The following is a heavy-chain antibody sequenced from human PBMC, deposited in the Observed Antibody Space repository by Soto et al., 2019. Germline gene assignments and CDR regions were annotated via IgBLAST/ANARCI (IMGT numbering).Heavy chain of an antibody. V-gene: IGHV3-11*01. J-gene: IGHJ6*02. CDR2: ISSTGTTI. CDR1: GFTFSDYS. Sequence: PGGSLRLSCAASGFTFSDYSMSWIRQAPGKGLEWVSYISSTGTTILYADSVRGRFTISRDNAKNSLYLQMNSLRAEDTAVYYCARNRYFDWLLDNYYYYYMDVWGQGTTVTVSS. CDR3: ARNRYFDWLLDNYYYYYMDV. D-gene: IGHD3-9*01.